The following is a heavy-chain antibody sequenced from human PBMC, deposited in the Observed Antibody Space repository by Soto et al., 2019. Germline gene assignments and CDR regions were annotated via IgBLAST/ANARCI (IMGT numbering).Heavy chain of an antibody. CDR2: IGSLNSYT. CDR1: GFTFSDYY. CDR3: ARDTAARSYNYGMDX. V-gene: IGHV3-11*06. J-gene: IGHJ6*02. D-gene: IGHD6-6*01. Sequence: GVSLRLSCAASGFTFSDYYMSWIRQAPGKGLEWVSDIGSLNSYTDYAASVNGRFTISRDNAKNSLYLQMNSLRAEDTAVYYCARDTAARSYNYGMDXWGQATMFTIS.